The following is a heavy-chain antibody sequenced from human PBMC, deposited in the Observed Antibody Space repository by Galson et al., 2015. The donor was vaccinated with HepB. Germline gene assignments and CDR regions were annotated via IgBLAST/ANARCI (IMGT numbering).Heavy chain of an antibody. CDR3: ASDSSGWYFAFDI. CDR1: GGSFSSYY. Sequence: ETLSLTCAVSGGSFSSYYWSWIRQPPGKGLEWIGEINHSGSTKYNPSLKSRATISVDTSKNQFSLKLNSVTAADTAVYYCASDSSGWYFAFDIWGQGTMVTVSS. J-gene: IGHJ3*02. CDR2: INHSGST. V-gene: IGHV4-34*01. D-gene: IGHD6-19*01.